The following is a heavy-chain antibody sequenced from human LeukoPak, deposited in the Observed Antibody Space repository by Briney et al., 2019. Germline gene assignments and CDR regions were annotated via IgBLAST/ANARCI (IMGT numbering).Heavy chain of an antibody. CDR1: GFTFSSYA. CDR2: ISSSSSYI. V-gene: IGHV3-21*01. CDR3: ARVSTAMVDFSYFDY. D-gene: IGHD5-18*01. J-gene: IGHJ4*02. Sequence: PGGSLRLSCAASGFTFSSYAMSWVRQAPGRGLEWVSSISSSSSYIYYADSVKGRFTISRDNAKNSLYLQMNSLRAEDTAVYYCARVSTAMVDFSYFDYWGQGTLVTVSS.